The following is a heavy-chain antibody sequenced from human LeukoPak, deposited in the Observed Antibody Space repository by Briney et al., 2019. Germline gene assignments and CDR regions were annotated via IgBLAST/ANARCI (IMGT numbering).Heavy chain of an antibody. V-gene: IGHV4-30-2*01. CDR3: ARGQDESYGSSYYFDY. CDR1: GGSISSCGYS. J-gene: IGHJ4*02. CDR2: IYHSGST. D-gene: IGHD4-17*01. Sequence: SETLSLTCAVSGGSISSCGYSWSWIRQPPGKGLEWIGYIYHSGSTYYNPSLKSRVTISVDRSKNQFSLKLSSVTAADTAVYYCARGQDESYGSSYYFDYWGQGTLVTVSS.